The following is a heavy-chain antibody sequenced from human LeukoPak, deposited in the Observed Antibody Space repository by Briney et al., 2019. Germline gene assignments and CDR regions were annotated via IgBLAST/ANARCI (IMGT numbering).Heavy chain of an antibody. V-gene: IGHV4-39*07. CDR1: GGSISSSSYY. CDR2: IYYSGST. Sequence: SETLSLTCTVSGGSISSSSYYWGWIRQPPGKGLEWIGSIYYSGSTYYNPSLKSRVTISVDTSKNQFSLKLSSVTAAGTAVYYCARDPIRITMIVVPRWAFDIWGQGTMVTVSS. D-gene: IGHD3-22*01. CDR3: ARDPIRITMIVVPRWAFDI. J-gene: IGHJ3*02.